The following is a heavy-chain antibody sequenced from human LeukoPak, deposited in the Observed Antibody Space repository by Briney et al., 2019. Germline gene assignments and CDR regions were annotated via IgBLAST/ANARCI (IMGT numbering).Heavy chain of an antibody. CDR1: GFTFSDYY. CDR2: ISSSGSTI. V-gene: IGHV3-11*01. Sequence: GGSLRLSCAASGFTFSDYYMSWIRQAPGKGLEWVSYISSSGSTIYYADSVKGRFTISRDNAKNSLYLRMNSLRAEDTAVYYCARASHVYNYFDYWGQGTLVTVSS. D-gene: IGHD3-10*02. CDR3: ARASHVYNYFDY. J-gene: IGHJ4*02.